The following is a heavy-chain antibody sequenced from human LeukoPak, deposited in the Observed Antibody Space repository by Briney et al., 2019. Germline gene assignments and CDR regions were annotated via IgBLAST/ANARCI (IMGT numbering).Heavy chain of an antibody. V-gene: IGHV4-59*08. CDR1: GGSISSYY. CDR2: IYYSGST. Sequence: PSETLSLTCTVSGGSISSYYWSWIRQPPGKGLEWIGYIYYSGSTNYSPSLKSRVTISVDTSKNQFSLKLSSVTAADTAVYYCARLSLPAKTRYYYGSVSRDYYYFGMDVWGQGTTVTVSS. CDR3: ARLSLPAKTRYYYGSVSRDYYYFGMDV. D-gene: IGHD3-10*01. J-gene: IGHJ6*02.